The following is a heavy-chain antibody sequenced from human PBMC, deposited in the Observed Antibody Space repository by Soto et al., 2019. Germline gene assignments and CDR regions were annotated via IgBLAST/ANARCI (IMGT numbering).Heavy chain of an antibody. CDR1: GFTFSSYA. V-gene: IGHV3-23*01. CDR3: ARSLFLASTDTEPFDY. D-gene: IGHD3-3*02. CDR2: ISGGGNDA. J-gene: IGHJ4*02. Sequence: EAQLLESGGGLVQPGGSLVLSSAASGFTFSSYAMSWVRQAPGKGLEWVSSISGGGNDAFYAVSVKGRFTISRDNSRNTLYLQMSSLRADDTAIYYCARSLFLASTDTEPFDYWGQGALVTVSS.